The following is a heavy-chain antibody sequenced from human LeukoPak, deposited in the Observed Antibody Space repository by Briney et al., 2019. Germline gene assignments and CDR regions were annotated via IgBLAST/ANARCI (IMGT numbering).Heavy chain of an antibody. D-gene: IGHD2-8*01. CDR2: IIPIFGTA. Sequence: SVKVSCKASGGTFISYAISWVRHAPGQGLEWMGGIIPIFGTANYAQKFQGRVTITTDESTSTAYMELSSLRSEDTAVYYCARHRSGYCTNGVCGYYMHVWGKGTTVTVSS. V-gene: IGHV1-69*05. CDR1: GGTFISYA. J-gene: IGHJ6*03. CDR3: ARHRSGYCTNGVCGYYMHV.